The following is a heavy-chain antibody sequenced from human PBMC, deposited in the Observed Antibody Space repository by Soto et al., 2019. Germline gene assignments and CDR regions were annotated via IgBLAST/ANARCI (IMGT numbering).Heavy chain of an antibody. CDR2: IYQSGST. J-gene: IGHJ4*02. CDR1: GGSISSGGYA. D-gene: IGHD2-21*02. Sequence: SETLSLTCAVSGGSISSGGYAWAWIRQPPGKGLEWVGYIYQSGSTYYNPSLKSRVTIAADRSKNQFSLNLASVTAADTAVYYCARSYSGGDAYFDYWGQGTVVTVSS. V-gene: IGHV4-30-2*01. CDR3: ARSYSGGDAYFDY.